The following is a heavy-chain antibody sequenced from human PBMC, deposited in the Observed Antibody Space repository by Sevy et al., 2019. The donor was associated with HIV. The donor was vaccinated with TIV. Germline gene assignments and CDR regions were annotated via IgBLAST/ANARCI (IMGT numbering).Heavy chain of an antibody. CDR2: ISYDGSNK. CDR1: GFTFSSYA. Sequence: GGSLRLSCAASGFTFSSYAMHWVRQAPGKGLEWVAVISYDGSNKYYADSVKGRFTISRDNSKNTLYLQMNSLRAEDTAGYYCARDQYYDSSGSPYFDYWGQGTLVTVSS. J-gene: IGHJ4*02. D-gene: IGHD3-22*01. CDR3: ARDQYYDSSGSPYFDY. V-gene: IGHV3-30-3*01.